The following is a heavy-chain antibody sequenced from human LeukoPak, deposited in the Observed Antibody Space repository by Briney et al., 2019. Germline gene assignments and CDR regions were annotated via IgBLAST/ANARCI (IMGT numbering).Heavy chain of an antibody. CDR3: AREKDCSSISCYDDYYYMDV. CDR1: GGSFSGYY. CDR2: INHSGST. V-gene: IGHV4-34*01. D-gene: IGHD2-2*01. Sequence: SETLSLTCAVYGGSFSGYYWSWIGQPPGKGLEWIGEINHSGSTNYNPSLRSGVTISVDTSKNQFSLKLSSVTAADTAVYYCAREKDCSSISCYDDYYYMDVWGKGTTVTVSS. J-gene: IGHJ6*03.